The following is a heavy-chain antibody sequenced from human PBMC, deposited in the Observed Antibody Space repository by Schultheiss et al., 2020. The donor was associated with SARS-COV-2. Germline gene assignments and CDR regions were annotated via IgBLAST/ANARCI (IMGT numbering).Heavy chain of an antibody. Sequence: SETLSLTCTVSGGSISSSSYYWGWIRQPPGKGLEWIGEINHSEGTDYNPSLTSRVAISMDKSRNQISLTLTSVTAADTAIYYCARGGVGFSSGLTDLWGQGTLVTVSS. CDR1: GGSISSSSYY. J-gene: IGHJ5*02. CDR2: INHSEGT. V-gene: IGHV4-39*07. D-gene: IGHD6-19*01. CDR3: ARGGVGFSSGLTDL.